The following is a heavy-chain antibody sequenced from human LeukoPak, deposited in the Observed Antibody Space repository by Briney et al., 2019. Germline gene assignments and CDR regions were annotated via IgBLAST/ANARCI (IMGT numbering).Heavy chain of an antibody. CDR1: GGSISSYY. CDR3: ARGGYSGYGHAFDI. J-gene: IGHJ3*02. CDR2: IYYSGST. D-gene: IGHD5-12*01. V-gene: IGHV4-59*01. Sequence: SETLSLTCTVSGGSISSYYWSWIRQPPGEGLEWIGYIYYSGSTNYNPPLKSRVTISVDTSKNQFSLKLSSVTAADTAVYYCARGGYSGYGHAFDIWGQGTMVTVSS.